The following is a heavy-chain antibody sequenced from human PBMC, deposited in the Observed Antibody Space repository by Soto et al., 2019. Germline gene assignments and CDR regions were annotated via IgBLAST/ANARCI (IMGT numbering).Heavy chain of an antibody. J-gene: IGHJ5*02. CDR2: IYYSGST. CDR1: GGSISSYY. V-gene: IGHV4-59*01. CDR3: ARERVRRRTNWFDP. Sequence: SETLSLTCTVSGGSISSYYWSWIRQPPGKGLEWIGYIYYSGSTNYNPSLKSRVTISVDTSKNQFSLKLSSVTAADTAVYYCARERVRRRTNWFDPWGQGTLVTVS.